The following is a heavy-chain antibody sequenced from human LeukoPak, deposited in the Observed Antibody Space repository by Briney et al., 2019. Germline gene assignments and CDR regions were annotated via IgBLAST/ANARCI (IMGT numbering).Heavy chain of an antibody. CDR1: GYTFTSYD. CDR2: MNPNSGNT. V-gene: IGHV1-8*01. Sequence: ASVKVSCKASGYTFTSYDINWVRQATGQGLEWMGWMNPNSGNTGYAQKFQGRVTMTRNTSISTAYMELSSLRSEDTAVYYCARGKGYSSGWCVYYFDYWGQGTLVTVSS. D-gene: IGHD6-19*01. CDR3: ARGKGYSSGWCVYYFDY. J-gene: IGHJ4*02.